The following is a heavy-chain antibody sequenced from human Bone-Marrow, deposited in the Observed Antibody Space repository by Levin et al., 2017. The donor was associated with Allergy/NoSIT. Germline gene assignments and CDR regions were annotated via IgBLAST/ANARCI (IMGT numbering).Heavy chain of an antibody. D-gene: IGHD6-13*01. CDR1: GFTFSSYS. CDR3: ARRAGAYLLGFDP. CDR2: ISSSSSYI. Sequence: GGSLRLSCAASGFTFSSYSMNWVRQAPGKGLEWVSSISSSSSYIYYADSVKGRFTISRDNAKNSLYLQMNSLRAEDTAVYYCARRAGAYLLGFDPWGQGTLVTVSS. J-gene: IGHJ5*02. V-gene: IGHV3-21*01.